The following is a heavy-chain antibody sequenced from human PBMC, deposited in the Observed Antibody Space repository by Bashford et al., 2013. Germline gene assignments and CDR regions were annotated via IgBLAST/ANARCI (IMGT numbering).Heavy chain of an antibody. Sequence: VRQAPGKGLEWVSAISGSGGSTYYADSVKGRFTISRDNSKNTLYLQMNSLRAEDTAVYYCAKGVVVVISFFDYWGQGTLVTVSS. V-gene: IGHV3-23*01. D-gene: IGHD3-22*01. J-gene: IGHJ4*02. CDR3: AKGVVVVISFFDY. CDR2: ISGSGGST.